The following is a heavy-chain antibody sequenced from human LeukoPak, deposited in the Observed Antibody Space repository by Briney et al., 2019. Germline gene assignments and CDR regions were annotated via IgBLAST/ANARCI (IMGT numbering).Heavy chain of an antibody. D-gene: IGHD3-22*01. CDR1: GYTFTSYD. J-gene: IGHJ3*02. Sequence: ASVKVSCKASGYTFTSYDINWVRQATGQGLEWMGWMNPNSGNTGYAQKFQGRVTMARNTSISTAYMELSSLRSEDTAVYYCAVNYYYDSSGYLDAFDIWGQGTMVTVSS. CDR3: AVNYYYDSSGYLDAFDI. V-gene: IGHV1-8*01. CDR2: MNPNSGNT.